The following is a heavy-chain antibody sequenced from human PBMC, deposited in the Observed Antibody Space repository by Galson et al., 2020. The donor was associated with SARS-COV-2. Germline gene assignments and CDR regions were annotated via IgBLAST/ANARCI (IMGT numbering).Heavy chain of an antibody. Sequence: GESPKISRKGSGYSFTSYWIGWVRQMPGKGLEWMGIIYPGDPDSRYSPSFQGQVAISADKSISTAYLQWSSLKASDTAMYYCARRERGGYNHVFGYWGQGTLVTVSS. CDR1: GYSFTSYW. J-gene: IGHJ4*02. V-gene: IGHV5-51*01. CDR2: IYPGDPDS. D-gene: IGHD3-10*01. CDR3: ARRERGGYNHVFGY.